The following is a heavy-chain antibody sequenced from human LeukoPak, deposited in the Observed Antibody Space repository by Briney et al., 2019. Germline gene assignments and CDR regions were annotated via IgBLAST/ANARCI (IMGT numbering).Heavy chain of an antibody. CDR2: ISYDGSNK. Sequence: GGSLRLSCAASGFTFSSYAMHWVRQAPGKGLEWVAVISYDGSNKYYADSVKGRFTISRDNSKNTLYLQMNSLRAEDTAVYYCARVTMVRGVNKPTDYWGQGTLVTVSS. CDR3: ARVTMVRGVNKPTDY. CDR1: GFTFSSYA. V-gene: IGHV3-30*04. J-gene: IGHJ4*02. D-gene: IGHD3-10*01.